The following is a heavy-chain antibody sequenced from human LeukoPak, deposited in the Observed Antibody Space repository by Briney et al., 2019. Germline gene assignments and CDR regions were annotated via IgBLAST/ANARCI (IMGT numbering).Heavy chain of an antibody. CDR2: ISTYSGNT. J-gene: IGHJ1*01. CDR1: GYTFTTYA. D-gene: IGHD3-22*01. CDR3: ARSRDSSGYREYFQH. Sequence: AASVKVSCKTSGYTFTTYAISWVRQAPGQGLEWMGWISTYSGNTYYAKNVQGRVTMTTDTSTRTAYMELRNLRSDDTAVYYCARSRDSSGYREYFQHWGQGTLVTVSS. V-gene: IGHV1-18*01.